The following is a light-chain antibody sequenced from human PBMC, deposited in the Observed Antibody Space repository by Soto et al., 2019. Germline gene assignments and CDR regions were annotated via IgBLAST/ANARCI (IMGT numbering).Light chain of an antibody. J-gene: IGLJ2*01. CDR3: ISYAGSNNLGV. Sequence: QSALTQPPSASGSPGQSVTISCTGTSSDVGGYNYVSWYQQHPGKAPKLMIYEVSERPSGVPDRFSGSKSGNTASLTVSGLQAEDEADYYCISYAGSNNLGVFGGGTKVTVL. CDR1: SSDVGGYNY. V-gene: IGLV2-8*01. CDR2: EVS.